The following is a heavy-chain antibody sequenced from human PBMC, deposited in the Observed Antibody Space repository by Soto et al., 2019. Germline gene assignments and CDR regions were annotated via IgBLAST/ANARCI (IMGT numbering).Heavy chain of an antibody. CDR2: VIPIFGTA. J-gene: IGHJ5*02. Sequence: GASGKGSCKASGGTFSIYAISWVRQAPGQGLEWMGGVIPIFGTANYAQKSPGRVTITADDSTSRAYMELSSLRSEDTAAYYCARSAEGYDSSGLYAFDPWGQGTLVTVSS. D-gene: IGHD3-22*01. V-gene: IGHV1-69*13. CDR1: GGTFSIYA. CDR3: ARSAEGYDSSGLYAFDP.